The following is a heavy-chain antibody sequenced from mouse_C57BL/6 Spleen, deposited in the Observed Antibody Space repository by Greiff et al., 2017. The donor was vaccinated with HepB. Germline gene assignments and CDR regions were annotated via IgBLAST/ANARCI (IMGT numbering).Heavy chain of an antibody. CDR1: GYAFSSSW. V-gene: IGHV1-82*01. CDR2: IYPGDGDT. CDR3: ARGGAYYSNYDAMDY. J-gene: IGHJ4*01. D-gene: IGHD2-5*01. Sequence: VQLQQSGPELVKPGASVKISCKASGYAFSSSWMNWVKQRPGKGLEWIGRIYPGDGDTNYNGKFKGKATLTADKSSSTAYMQLSSLTSEDSAVYFYARGGAYYSNYDAMDYWGQGTSVTVSS.